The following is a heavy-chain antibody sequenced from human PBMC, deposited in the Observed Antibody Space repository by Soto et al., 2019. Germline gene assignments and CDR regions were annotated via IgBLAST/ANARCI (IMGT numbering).Heavy chain of an antibody. CDR3: ARERGKYQLLDDWFDP. CDR2: ISAYNGNT. CDR1: GGTFSSYA. D-gene: IGHD2-2*01. Sequence: ASVKVSCKASGGTFSSYAISWVRQAPGQGLEWMGWISAYNGNTNYAQKLQGRVTMTTDTSTSTAYMELMSLRSDETAVYYCARERGKYQLLDDWFDPWGQGTLVTVSS. V-gene: IGHV1-18*01. J-gene: IGHJ5*02.